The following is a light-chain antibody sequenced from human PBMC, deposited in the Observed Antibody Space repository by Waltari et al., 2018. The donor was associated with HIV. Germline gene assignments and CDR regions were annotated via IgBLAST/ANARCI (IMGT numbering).Light chain of an antibody. Sequence: EIVMTQSPVTLSVSPGERATLSCRASHSISSNLAWYQQKSGQAPRLLIYSASTRATDIPARFSGSGSGTEFTLTISSLQSEDFAVYFCQQYSNWPPLTFGGGTKVEIK. CDR3: QQYSNWPPLT. J-gene: IGKJ4*01. V-gene: IGKV3-15*01. CDR1: HSISSN. CDR2: SAS.